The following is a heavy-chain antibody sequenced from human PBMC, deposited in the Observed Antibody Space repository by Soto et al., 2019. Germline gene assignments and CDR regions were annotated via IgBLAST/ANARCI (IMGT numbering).Heavy chain of an antibody. Sequence: QLQLQESGPGLVKPSETLSLTCTVSGGSISSSSYYWGWIRQPPGTGLEWIGSIYYSGSTYYIPSLKSRVTLSVDTSKDQFSLKLSSVTAADEAAYYGASFGYSGYFWGYWGQGTLVTVCS. J-gene: IGHJ4*02. CDR3: ASFGYSGYFWGY. CDR1: GGSISSSSYY. D-gene: IGHD5-12*01. CDR2: IYYSGST. V-gene: IGHV4-39*01.